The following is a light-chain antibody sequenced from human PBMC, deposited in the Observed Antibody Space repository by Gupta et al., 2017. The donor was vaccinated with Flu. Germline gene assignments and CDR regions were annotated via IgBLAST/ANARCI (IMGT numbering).Light chain of an antibody. J-gene: IGKJ3*01. CDR2: GAT. Sequence: EIVLTQSPGTLSLSPGERATLSCRASQSVNSAYLAWYQQKPGQAPRLLIHGATTRFTGIPDRFSGSGSGTDFTLTIARLEPEDFAVYFCQQYDSSPLTFGHGTKVEIK. CDR1: QSVNSAY. CDR3: QQYDSSPLT. V-gene: IGKV3-20*01.